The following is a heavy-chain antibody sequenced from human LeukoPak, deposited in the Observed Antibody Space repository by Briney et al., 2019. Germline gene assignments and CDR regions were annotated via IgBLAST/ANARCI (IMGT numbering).Heavy chain of an antibody. CDR1: EFTFSDYS. Sequence: GGSLRLSCAASEFTFSDYSMNWVRQAPGKGLEWVASISSSSRYIYYADSVKGRFTISRDNAKNSLYLQMNSLRAEDTAVYYCARRAGAYSHPYDYWGQGTLVTVSS. CDR3: ARRAGAYSHPYDY. J-gene: IGHJ4*02. CDR2: ISSSSRYI. V-gene: IGHV3-21*04. D-gene: IGHD4/OR15-4a*01.